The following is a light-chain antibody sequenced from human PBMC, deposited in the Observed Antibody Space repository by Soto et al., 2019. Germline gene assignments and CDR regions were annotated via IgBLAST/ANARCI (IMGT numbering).Light chain of an antibody. CDR3: SSYTSSSTPWV. J-gene: IGLJ3*02. CDR1: SSDVGGYNY. CDR2: DVS. Sequence: QSALTQPASVSGSPGQSITISCTGTSSDVGGYNYVSWYQQHPGKAPKLMIYDVSNRPSGVSNRFSGSKSGNTASLTISGVQADDEADYYGSSYTSSSTPWVFGGGTKLTVL. V-gene: IGLV2-14*01.